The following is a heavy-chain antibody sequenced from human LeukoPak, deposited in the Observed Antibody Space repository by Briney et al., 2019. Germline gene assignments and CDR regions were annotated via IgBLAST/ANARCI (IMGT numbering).Heavy chain of an antibody. V-gene: IGHV1-2*02. CDR3: ARATPYFDY. CDR2: INLNSGVT. Sequence: ASVKDSCKASGYTFTGYYMHWVRQAPGQGLDWMGWINLNSGVTNYAQKFQGRVTMTRDTSISTAYMELSRLRSDDAAVYYCARATPYFDYWGQGTLVTVSS. CDR1: GYTFTGYY. J-gene: IGHJ4*02.